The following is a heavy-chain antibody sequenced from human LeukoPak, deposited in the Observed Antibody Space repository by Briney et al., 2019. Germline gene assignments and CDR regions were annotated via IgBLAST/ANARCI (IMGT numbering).Heavy chain of an antibody. CDR2: INRSGST. D-gene: IGHD3-3*01. Sequence: SETLSFTCTVSGGSISSYYWSWIRQPQGKGLEWIGEINRSGSTNYNPSLKSRVTISVDTSKNQFSLKLSSVTTADTAVYYCARVDFWSGYYWIDPWGQGTLVTVSS. CDR3: ARVDFWSGYYWIDP. CDR1: GGSISSYY. J-gene: IGHJ5*02. V-gene: IGHV4-34*01.